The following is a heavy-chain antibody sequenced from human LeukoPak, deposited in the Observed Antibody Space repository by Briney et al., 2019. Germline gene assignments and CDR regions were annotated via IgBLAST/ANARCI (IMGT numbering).Heavy chain of an antibody. J-gene: IGHJ6*03. CDR1: GGTFSSYA. Sequence: SVTVSCKASGGTFSSYAISWVRQAPGQGVEWMGGIIPIFGTANYAQKFQGRFTITTDESTSTSYMELSSLRSEDTAVYYCARGSVVVPAAIPYYYYYYMDVWGKGTTVTVS. D-gene: IGHD2-2*01. CDR2: IIPIFGTA. CDR3: ARGSVVVPAAIPYYYYYYMDV. V-gene: IGHV1-69*05.